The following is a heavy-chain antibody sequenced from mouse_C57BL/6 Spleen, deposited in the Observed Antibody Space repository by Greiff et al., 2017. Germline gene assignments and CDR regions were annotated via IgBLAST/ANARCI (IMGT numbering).Heavy chain of an antibody. CDR3: ARDSNYYGSLYWYFDV. J-gene: IGHJ1*03. CDR1: GFTFSSYA. Sequence: EVQVVESGGGLVKPGGSLKLSCAASGFTFSSYAMSWVRQTPEKRLEWVATISDGGSYTYYPDNVKGRFTISRDNAKNNLYLQMSHLKSEDTAMYYCARDSNYYGSLYWYFDVWGTGTTVTVSS. CDR2: ISDGGSYT. V-gene: IGHV5-4*01. D-gene: IGHD1-1*01.